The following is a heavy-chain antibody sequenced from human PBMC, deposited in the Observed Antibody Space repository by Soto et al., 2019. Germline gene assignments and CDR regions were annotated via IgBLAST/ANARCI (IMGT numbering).Heavy chain of an antibody. CDR2: IIPIVGTA. D-gene: IGHD2-2*01. CDR3: ARVPGIVVRGIWFDP. V-gene: IGHV1-69*13. CDR1: GGTFSSYA. Sequence: SVKVSCKASGGTFSSYAISWVRQAPGQGLECMGGIIPIVGTANYAQKFQGRVTITAXXSXSXXXMXLXXLRSEDTAVYCCARVPGIVVRGIWFDPWGQGTLVTVSS. J-gene: IGHJ5*02.